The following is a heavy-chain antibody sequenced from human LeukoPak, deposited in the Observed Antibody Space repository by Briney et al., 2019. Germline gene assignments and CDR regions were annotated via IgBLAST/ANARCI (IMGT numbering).Heavy chain of an antibody. Sequence: GGSLRLSCAVSGFSVTNNYMSWVRQAPGKGLEWVSVFYVGGATYYADSVKGRFTISRDNSENTLYLQMKSLRAEDTAVYYCAKDRYSYGYSWFDPWGQGTLVTVSS. CDR2: FYVGGAT. J-gene: IGHJ5*02. CDR1: GFSVTNNY. CDR3: AKDRYSYGYSWFDP. D-gene: IGHD5-18*01. V-gene: IGHV3-53*01.